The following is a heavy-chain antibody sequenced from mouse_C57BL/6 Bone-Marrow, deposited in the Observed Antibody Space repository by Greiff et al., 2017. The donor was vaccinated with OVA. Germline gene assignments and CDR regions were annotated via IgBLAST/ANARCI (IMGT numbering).Heavy chain of an antibody. CDR2: IDPSDSYT. V-gene: IGHV1-50*01. CDR1: GYTFTSYW. D-gene: IGHD3-2*02. CDR3: AREPAQVPYYAMDY. Sequence: QVQLQQPGAELVKPGASVKLSCKASGYTFTSYWMQWVKQRPGQGLEWIGEIDPSDSYTNYNQKFKGKATLTVDTSSSTAYMQLSSLPSEDSAVYYCAREPAQVPYYAMDYWGQGTSVTVSS. J-gene: IGHJ4*01.